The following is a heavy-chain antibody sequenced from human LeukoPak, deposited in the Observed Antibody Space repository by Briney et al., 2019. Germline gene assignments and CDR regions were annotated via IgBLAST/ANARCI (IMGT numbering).Heavy chain of an antibody. V-gene: IGHV3-23*01. CDR1: GITLSNYG. CDR3: AKRGVVIRVILVGFHKQAYYFDS. CDR2: ISDSGGST. J-gene: IGHJ4*02. D-gene: IGHD3-10*01. Sequence: GGSLRLSCAVSGITLSNYGMSWVRQAPGKGLEWVAGISDSGGSTNYADSVKGRFTISRDNAKNTLYLQMSSLRAEDTAVYFCAKRGVVIRVILVGFHKQAYYFDSWGQGALVTVSS.